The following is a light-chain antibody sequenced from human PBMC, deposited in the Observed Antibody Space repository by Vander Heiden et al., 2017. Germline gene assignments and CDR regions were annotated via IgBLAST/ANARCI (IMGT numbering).Light chain of an antibody. CDR2: DAS. V-gene: IGKV1-33*01. CDR1: QDISNY. CDR3: QQYDNLPYT. Sequence: DIQMTHSPPSLSVSVGDTVTITCQASQDISNYLNWYQQKPGKAPKLLIYDASNLETGVPSRFSGSGSGTDFTFTISSLQPEDIATYYCQQYDNLPYTFGQGTKLEIK. J-gene: IGKJ2*01.